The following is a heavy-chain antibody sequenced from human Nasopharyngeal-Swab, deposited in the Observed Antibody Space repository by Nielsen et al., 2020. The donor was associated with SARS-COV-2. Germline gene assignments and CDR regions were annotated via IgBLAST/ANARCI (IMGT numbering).Heavy chain of an antibody. J-gene: IGHJ6*02. D-gene: IGHD3-3*01. V-gene: IGHV1-2*06. CDR3: ARGGDFWSGWELDYFYYYGMDV. CDR2: INPNSGGT. Sequence: ASVQVSCKASGYTFTGYYLHWVRQAPGQGLEWMGRINPNSGGTNYAQKFQGRVTMTRDTSISTAYMELSRLRFDGTAVYYCARGGDFWSGWELDYFYYYGMDVWGQGTTVTVSS. CDR1: GYTFTGYY.